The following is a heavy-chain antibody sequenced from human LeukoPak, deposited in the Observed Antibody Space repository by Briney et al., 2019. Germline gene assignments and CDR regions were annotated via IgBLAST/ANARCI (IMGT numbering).Heavy chain of an antibody. V-gene: IGHV3-64D*06. CDR1: GFTFNSYA. CDR3: VKDRRTAKVSGMDV. Sequence: GGSLRLSCSASGFTFNSYAMHWVRQAPGKGLEYVTAISSNGGSTYYADSVKGRFTISRYNSKNKVYLQMSSLRAEDTAVHYCVKDRRTAKVSGMDVWGNGTTVTVSS. J-gene: IGHJ6*04. CDR2: ISSNGGST. D-gene: IGHD5-18*01.